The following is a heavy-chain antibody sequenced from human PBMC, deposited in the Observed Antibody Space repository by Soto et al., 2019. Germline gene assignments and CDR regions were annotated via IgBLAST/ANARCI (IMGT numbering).Heavy chain of an antibody. J-gene: IGHJ4*02. CDR3: ARVDRGSCYDY. Sequence: SETLSLTCTVSGGSISSGDYYWSWIRQPPGKGLEWIGYIYYSGSTYYNPSLKSRVTISVDTSKNQFSLKLSSVTAADTAVYYCARVDRGSCYDYWGRGTLVTVSS. D-gene: IGHD2-15*01. CDR2: IYYSGST. V-gene: IGHV4-30-4*01. CDR1: GGSISSGDYY.